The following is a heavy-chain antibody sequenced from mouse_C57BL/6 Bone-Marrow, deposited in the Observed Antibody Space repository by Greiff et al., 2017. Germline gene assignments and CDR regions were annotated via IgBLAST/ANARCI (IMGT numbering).Heavy chain of an antibody. V-gene: IGHV1-50*01. Sequence: QVQLQQPGAELVKPGASVKLSCKASGYTFTSYWMKWVKQRPGQGLEWIGEIDPSDSYTNYNQKFKGKATLTVDTSSSTAYMQLSSLTSEDSAVYYCARGGVITRDWGQGTLVTVSA. CDR3: ARGGVITRD. D-gene: IGHD1-1*01. CDR1: GYTFTSYW. J-gene: IGHJ3*01. CDR2: IDPSDSYT.